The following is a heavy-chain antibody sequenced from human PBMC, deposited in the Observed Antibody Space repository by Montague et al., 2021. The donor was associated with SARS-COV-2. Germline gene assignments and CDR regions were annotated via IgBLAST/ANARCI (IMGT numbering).Heavy chain of an antibody. J-gene: IGHJ3*02. D-gene: IGHD3-22*01. Sequence: SETLSLTCTVSGGSISSSSYYWGWIRQPPGKGLEWIGTIFYSGSTYYNPSLKSRVTISVDTSKNQFSLRLSSVTAADTAEYYCARLPYFYDSTHASDIWGQGTMVTVSS. CDR3: ARLPYFYDSTHASDI. V-gene: IGHV4-39*01. CDR1: GGSISSSSYY. CDR2: IFYSGST.